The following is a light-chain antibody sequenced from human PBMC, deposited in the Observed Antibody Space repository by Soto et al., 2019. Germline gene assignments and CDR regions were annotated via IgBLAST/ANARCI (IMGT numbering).Light chain of an antibody. CDR3: CSYAGSSSSRV. V-gene: IGLV2-23*01. CDR2: EGN. CDR1: SSDVGSYNL. J-gene: IGLJ1*01. Sequence: QSALTQPASVSGSLGQSITISCTVTSSDVGSYNLVSWYQQHPGKAPKLIIYEGNERPSGVSDRFSGSKSGNTASLTISWLQAEDEADYYCCSYAGSSSSRVFGTGTKVTVL.